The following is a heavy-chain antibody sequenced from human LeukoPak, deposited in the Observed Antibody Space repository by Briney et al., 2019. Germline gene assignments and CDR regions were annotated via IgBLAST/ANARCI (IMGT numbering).Heavy chain of an antibody. V-gene: IGHV1-2*02. CDR3: ARDRLYYYDSSGYYPAFGI. D-gene: IGHD3-22*01. CDR2: INPNSGGT. Sequence: ASVKVSCKASGYIFTGYFMHWVRQAPGQGLEWMGWINPNSGGTNYAQKFQGRVTMTRDTSISTAYMELSRLRSDDTAVYYCARDRLYYYDSSGYYPAFGIWGQGTMVTVSS. CDR1: GYIFTGYF. J-gene: IGHJ3*02.